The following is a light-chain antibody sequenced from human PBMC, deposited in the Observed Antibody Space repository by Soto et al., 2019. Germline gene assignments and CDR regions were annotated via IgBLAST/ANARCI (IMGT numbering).Light chain of an antibody. CDR2: DAS. Sequence: ILMTQSPATLSVSPGERATLSCRASQSVSNNLAWYQQKPGQAPRLLIYDASTRATGIPDRFSGSGSGTEFTLTISGLQSEDVAVYYCQQYNNWPPWTFGQGTKVEIK. CDR1: QSVSNN. V-gene: IGKV3-15*01. J-gene: IGKJ1*01. CDR3: QQYNNWPPWT.